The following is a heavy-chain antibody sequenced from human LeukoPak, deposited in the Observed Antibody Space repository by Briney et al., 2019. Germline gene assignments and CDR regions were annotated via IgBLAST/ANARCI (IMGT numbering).Heavy chain of an antibody. CDR1: GGSIGSSDHY. D-gene: IGHD2-15*01. Sequence: SETVSLTCTVSGGSIGSSDHYWGWIRQPPGKGLEWIGSIYYSGSTYYNPSLKGRVTISVDTSKNQFSLKVNSVTAADTAVYYCARQGKTDGSQYFQHWGQGTLVTVSS. CDR2: IYYSGST. V-gene: IGHV4-39*01. J-gene: IGHJ1*01. CDR3: ARQGKTDGSQYFQH.